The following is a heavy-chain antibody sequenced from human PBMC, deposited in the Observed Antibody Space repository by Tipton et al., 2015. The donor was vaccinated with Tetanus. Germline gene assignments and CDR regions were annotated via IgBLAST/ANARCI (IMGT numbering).Heavy chain of an antibody. CDR1: GFTFGDFA. Sequence: SLRLSCTGSGFTFGDFAVSWLRQAPGKGLEWLSFIETNARGGATRYAASVQDRFTISRDDSKNTVYLQMNSLSAEDTAVYYCARDGDTSGHYGIFDSWGQGTLLIVSS. J-gene: IGHJ4*02. V-gene: IGHV3-49*03. CDR2: IETNARGGAT. D-gene: IGHD3-22*01. CDR3: ARDGDTSGHYGIFDS.